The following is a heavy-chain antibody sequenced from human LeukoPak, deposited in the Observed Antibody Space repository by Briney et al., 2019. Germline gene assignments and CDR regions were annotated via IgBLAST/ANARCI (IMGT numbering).Heavy chain of an antibody. CDR2: ISAYNGNT. J-gene: IGHJ4*02. CDR3: ARDWAGSRSGSYYPPYFDY. V-gene: IGHV1-18*01. Sequence: ASVKVSCKASGYTFTSYGMSWVRQAPGQGLEWMGWISAYNGNTNYAQKLQGRVTMTTDTSTSTAYMELRSLRSDDTAVYYCARDWAGSRSGSYYPPYFDYWGQGTLVTVSS. D-gene: IGHD3-10*01. CDR1: GYTFTSYG.